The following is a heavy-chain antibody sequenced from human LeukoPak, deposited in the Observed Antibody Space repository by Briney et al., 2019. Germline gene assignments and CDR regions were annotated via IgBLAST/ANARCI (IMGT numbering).Heavy chain of an antibody. J-gene: IGHJ4*02. D-gene: IGHD1-1*01. CDR1: GFTFNRSW. Sequence: GGSLRLSCAASGFTFNRSWMNWVREAPGKGLEWVAKMDPSGSQKRYVDSVKGRFTISKDNPGTSLYLEMYSLRAEDTAIYYCAIWTSGNYWGQGTLVTVSS. V-gene: IGHV3-7*01. CDR3: AIWTSGNY. CDR2: MDPSGSQK.